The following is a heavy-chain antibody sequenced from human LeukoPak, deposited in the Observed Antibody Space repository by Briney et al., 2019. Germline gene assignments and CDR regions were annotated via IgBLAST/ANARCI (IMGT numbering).Heavy chain of an antibody. J-gene: IGHJ4*02. CDR3: ARDGSYLSFDY. D-gene: IGHD1-26*01. V-gene: IGHV3-48*03. Sequence: PGGSLRLSCAASGFTFSSYEMNWVRQAPGKGLEWVSYISSSGSTIYYADSVKGRFTISRDNAKNSLYLQMNGLRAEDTAVYYCARDGSYLSFDYWGQGTLVTVSS. CDR2: ISSSGSTI. CDR1: GFTFSSYE.